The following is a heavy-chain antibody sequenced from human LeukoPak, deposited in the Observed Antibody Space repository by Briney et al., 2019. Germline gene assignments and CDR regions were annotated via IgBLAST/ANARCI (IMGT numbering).Heavy chain of an antibody. CDR1: GYTFTSYY. CDR3: ARGMYYYDSSGYQNAFDI. V-gene: IGHV1-46*01. J-gene: IGHJ3*02. D-gene: IGHD3-22*01. Sequence: ASVKVSCKASGYTFTSYYMHWVRQAPGQGLEWMGIINPSGGSTSYAQKFQGRVTITADKSTSTAYMELSSLRSEDTAVYYCARGMYYYDSSGYQNAFDIWGQGTMVTVSS. CDR2: INPSGGST.